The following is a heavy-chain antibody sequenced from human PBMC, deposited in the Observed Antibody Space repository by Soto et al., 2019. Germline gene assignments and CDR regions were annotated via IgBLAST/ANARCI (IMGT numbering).Heavy chain of an antibody. J-gene: IGHJ6*03. Sequence: SQTLSLTCTVSGGSISSYYWSWIRQPPGKGLEWIGYIYYSGSTNYNPSLKSRVTISVDTSKNQFSLKLSSVTAADTAVYYCARGRFYYGSGSQEEYYMDVWGKGTTVTVSS. V-gene: IGHV4-59*01. CDR3: ARGRFYYGSGSQEEYYMDV. D-gene: IGHD3-10*01. CDR1: GGSISSYY. CDR2: IYYSGST.